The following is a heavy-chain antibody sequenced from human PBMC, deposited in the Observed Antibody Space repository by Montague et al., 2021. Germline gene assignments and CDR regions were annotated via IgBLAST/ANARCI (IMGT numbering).Heavy chain of an antibody. CDR1: GGSISSTAYY. Sequence: TLSLTCAVSGGSISSTAYYWSWIRQHPGKGLEWIGYIYYSGSTCYNPSLKSRVTISVDTSQNQFSLNLNSVTAADTAVYYCARVGATVTAPFDFWGQGTLVTVSS. V-gene: IGHV4-31*11. CDR2: IYYSGST. D-gene: IGHD4-17*01. CDR3: ARVGATVTAPFDF. J-gene: IGHJ4*02.